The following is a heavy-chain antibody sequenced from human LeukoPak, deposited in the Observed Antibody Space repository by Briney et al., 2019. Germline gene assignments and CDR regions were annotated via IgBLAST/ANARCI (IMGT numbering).Heavy chain of an antibody. V-gene: IGHV4-61*01. CDR1: GGSISSGSYY. J-gene: IGHJ4*02. CDR2: IYYSGST. Sequence: SETLSLTCSASGGSISSGSYYWIWIRQPPGKGLEWIVNIYYSGSTNYNPSLESRAIISVDTSKNQFSLKLSSVTAADTAVYYCARDSGYYDSSGYGFHYWDQGTLVTVSS. CDR3: ARDSGYYDSSGYGFHY. D-gene: IGHD3-22*01.